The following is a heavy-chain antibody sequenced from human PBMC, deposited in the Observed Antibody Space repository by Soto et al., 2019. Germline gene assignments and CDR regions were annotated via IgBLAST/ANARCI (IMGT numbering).Heavy chain of an antibody. Sequence: GGSLRLSCAASGSTFRSYAMSWVRQAPGKGLEWVSDISGSGGSTYHTDSVKGRFIISRDNSKNTLYLQMNSLRAEDTAVYYCAQGSGYSYSYTLWFDPWGQGTLVTVSS. CDR1: GSTFRSYA. D-gene: IGHD5-18*01. V-gene: IGHV3-23*01. J-gene: IGHJ5*02. CDR3: AQGSGYSYSYTLWFDP. CDR2: ISGSGGST.